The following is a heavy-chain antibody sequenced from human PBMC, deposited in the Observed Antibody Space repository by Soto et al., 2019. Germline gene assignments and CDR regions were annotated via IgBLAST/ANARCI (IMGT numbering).Heavy chain of an antibody. CDR3: AREGGYSYGYDY. CDR1: GFTFSSYW. V-gene: IGHV3-74*01. CDR2: IKSAGSST. J-gene: IGHJ4*02. Sequence: EVQLVESGGGLVQPGGSLRLSCAASGFTFSSYWMHWVRQAPGKGLVWVSRIKSAGSSTSYADSVKGLFTISRDNAKNTLYLQMNSLRAEDTAVYYCAREGGYSYGYDYWGQGTLVTVSS. D-gene: IGHD5-18*01.